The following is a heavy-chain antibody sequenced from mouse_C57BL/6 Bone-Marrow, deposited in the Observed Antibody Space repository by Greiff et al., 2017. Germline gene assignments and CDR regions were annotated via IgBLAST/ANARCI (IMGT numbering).Heavy chain of an antibody. CDR1: GYTFTSYG. CDR2: IYPRSGNT. D-gene: IGHD3-2*02. V-gene: IGHV1-81*01. Sequence: VQLQQSGAELARPGASVKLSCKASGYTFTSYGISWVKQRTGQGLEWIGEIYPRSGNTYYNEKFKGKATLTADKYSSTAYMELRSLTSEDSAVYFCARFAAQTTGYWGQGTTLTVSS. CDR3: ARFAAQTTGY. J-gene: IGHJ2*01.